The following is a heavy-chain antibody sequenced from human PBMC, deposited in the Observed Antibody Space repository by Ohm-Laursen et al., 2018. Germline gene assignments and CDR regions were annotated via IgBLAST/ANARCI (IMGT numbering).Heavy chain of an antibody. D-gene: IGHD3-10*01. CDR3: AKALVRGYYYYGMDV. CDR1: GFTVSGNY. V-gene: IGHV3-66*01. J-gene: IGHJ6*02. Sequence: SLRLSCAASGFTVSGNYMSWVRQAPGKGLEWVSLIENGGTTYYADSVKGRFTISRDNSKNTVYLQMNSLTVEDTAVYYCAKALVRGYYYYGMDVWGQGTTVTVSS. CDR2: IENGGTT.